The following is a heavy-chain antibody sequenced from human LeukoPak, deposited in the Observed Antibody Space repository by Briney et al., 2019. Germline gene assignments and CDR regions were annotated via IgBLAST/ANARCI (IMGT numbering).Heavy chain of an antibody. Sequence: GGSLRLSCAASGFTFSSNYMSWVRQAPGKGLEWVSVLYDDGSTCYADSVNGLFTISRDNSKNTLYLQMNSLRAEDTAVYYCARGDRGYFDYWGQGTLVTVSS. J-gene: IGHJ4*02. V-gene: IGHV3-53*01. CDR2: LYDDGST. CDR3: ARGDRGYFDY. CDR1: GFTFSSNY. D-gene: IGHD1-26*01.